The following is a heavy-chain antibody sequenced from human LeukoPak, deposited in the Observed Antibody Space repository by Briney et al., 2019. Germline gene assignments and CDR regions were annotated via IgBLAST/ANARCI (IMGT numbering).Heavy chain of an antibody. Sequence: ASVKVSCKASGYTFTGYYMHWVRQAPGQGLEWMGWINPNSGGTNYAQKFQGRVTMTRDTSISTAYMELSRLRSDDTAVYYCARVAPPGYSYGPNWFDPWGQGTLVTVSS. CDR1: GYTFTGYY. V-gene: IGHV1-2*02. CDR2: INPNSGGT. D-gene: IGHD5-18*01. J-gene: IGHJ5*02. CDR3: ARVAPPGYSYGPNWFDP.